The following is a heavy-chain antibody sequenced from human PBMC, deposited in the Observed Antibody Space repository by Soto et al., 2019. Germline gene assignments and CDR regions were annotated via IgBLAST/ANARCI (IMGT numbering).Heavy chain of an antibody. CDR1: XXTXTXYW. CDR3: XXXXXXXXXXGXY. Sequence: EVQLVESGGGLVQPGGSLRLSCAASXXTXTXYWMHWVXXXPGXGXVWVSRIDTDGSTTSYADAVKGRFTISRDNAKNTLYLQMSSLRAEDTAXXXXXXXXXXXXXXGXYWGQGILVTVSS. J-gene: IGHJ4*02. V-gene: IGHV3-74*01. CDR2: IDTDGSTT.